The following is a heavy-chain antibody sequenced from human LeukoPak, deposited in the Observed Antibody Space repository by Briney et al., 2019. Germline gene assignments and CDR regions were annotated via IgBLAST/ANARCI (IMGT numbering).Heavy chain of an antibody. V-gene: IGHV4-59*08. CDR2: IFYSGGT. D-gene: IGHD2-15*01. J-gene: IGHJ4*02. CDR1: GGSISSYY. Sequence: SETLSLTCTVSGGSISSYYWSWIRQPPGKGLEWIGYIFYSGGTNNNPSLKSRVTISVDTSKNQFSLKLSSVTAADTAVYYCARRYCSGGSCYSGFDYWGQGTLVTVSS. CDR3: ARRYCSGGSCYSGFDY.